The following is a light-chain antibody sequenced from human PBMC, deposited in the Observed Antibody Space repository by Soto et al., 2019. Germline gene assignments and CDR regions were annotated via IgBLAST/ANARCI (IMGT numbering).Light chain of an antibody. CDR2: EVS. CDR3: TSYTSSSTLV. V-gene: IGLV2-14*01. J-gene: IGLJ2*01. Sequence: QSALTQPASVSGSPGQSITISCTGTSSDVGGYKYVSWYQQHPGKAPKAMIYEVSNRPSGVSNRFSGSKSVNTASLTISGLQAEDEADYSCTSYTSSSTLVFGGGTKLTVL. CDR1: SSDVGGYKY.